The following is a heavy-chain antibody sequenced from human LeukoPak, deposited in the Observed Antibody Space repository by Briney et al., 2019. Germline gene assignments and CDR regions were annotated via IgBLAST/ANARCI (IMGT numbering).Heavy chain of an antibody. CDR2: IDPNSGDT. CDR3: ARSGSTGYSLDY. Sequence: GASVTVSFKASGYSFTCYFIHWVRQARGQGLEWMGCIDPNSGDTKYAQKFQGRVSMPRDTSTRTAYMELSRLRSDDTAVHFCARSGSTGYSLDYWGQGTLVTVSS. V-gene: IGHV1-2*02. D-gene: IGHD3-22*01. J-gene: IGHJ4*02. CDR1: GYSFTCYF.